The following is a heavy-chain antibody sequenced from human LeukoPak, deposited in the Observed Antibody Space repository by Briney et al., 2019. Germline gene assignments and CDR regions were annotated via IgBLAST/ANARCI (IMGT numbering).Heavy chain of an antibody. V-gene: IGHV3-21*01. CDR1: GFTFSSYS. CDR2: ISSSSSYI. CDR3: ARDLLTQYCSGGSCYLPEDYYYGMDV. Sequence: PGGSLRLSCAASGFTFSSYSMNWVRQAPGKGLEWVSSISSSSSYIYYADSVKGRFTISRDNAKNSLYLQMNSLRAEDTAVYYCARDLLTQYCSGGSCYLPEDYYYGMDVWGQGTTVTVSS. J-gene: IGHJ6*02. D-gene: IGHD2-15*01.